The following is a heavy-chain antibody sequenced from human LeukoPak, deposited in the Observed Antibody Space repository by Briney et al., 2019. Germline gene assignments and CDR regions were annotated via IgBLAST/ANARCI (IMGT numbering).Heavy chain of an antibody. Sequence: SVKVSCKASGGTFSSYAISWVRQAPGQGLEWMGGIIPIFGTANYAQKFQGRVTITTDESTSTAYMELSSLRSEDTAVYYCAGDGSGIMGAFDIWGQGTMVTVSS. CDR2: IIPIFGTA. CDR3: AGDGSGIMGAFDI. V-gene: IGHV1-69*05. D-gene: IGHD3-10*01. CDR1: GGTFSSYA. J-gene: IGHJ3*02.